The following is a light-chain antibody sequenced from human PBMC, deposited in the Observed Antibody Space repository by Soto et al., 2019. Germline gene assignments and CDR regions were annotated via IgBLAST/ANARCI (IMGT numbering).Light chain of an antibody. J-gene: IGLJ1*01. Sequence: SYELTQPRSVSVAPGKTARITCGGNNIGSKSVHWYQQKPGQAPVLVIYYDSDRPSGIPERFSGSNSGNTATLTFSRVEAGDEADYYCQVWDSSSDHRSVFGTGTKLTVL. V-gene: IGLV3-21*04. CDR1: NIGSKS. CDR2: YDS. CDR3: QVWDSSSDHRSV.